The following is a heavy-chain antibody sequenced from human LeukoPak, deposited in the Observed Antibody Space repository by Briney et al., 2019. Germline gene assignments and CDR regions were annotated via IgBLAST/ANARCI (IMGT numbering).Heavy chain of an antibody. D-gene: IGHD2-2*01. CDR1: GYSISSGYY. CDR3: ARLPHCSTTTCYAGGYYFEY. CDR2: IYHSGST. Sequence: SETLSLTCAVSGYSISSGYYWGWIRQPPGKGPEWIGYIYHSGSTYYKSSLKSRVTISVDTSKNQFSLKLSSVTAADTAVYYCARLPHCSTTTCYAGGYYFEYWGQGTLVIVSS. V-gene: IGHV4-38-2*01. J-gene: IGHJ4*02.